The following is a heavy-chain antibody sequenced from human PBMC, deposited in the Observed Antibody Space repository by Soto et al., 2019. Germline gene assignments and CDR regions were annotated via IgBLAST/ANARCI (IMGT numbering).Heavy chain of an antibody. CDR3: ARGGVAVAGERPDYYYYGMDV. D-gene: IGHD6-19*01. J-gene: IGHJ6*02. V-gene: IGHV3-53*01. Sequence: GGSLRLSCAASGFTVSSNYMSWVRQAPGKGLEWVSVIYSGGSTYYADSVKGRFTISRDNSKNTLYLQMNSLRAEDTAVYYCARGGVAVAGERPDYYYYGMDVWGQGTTVTVSS. CDR1: GFTVSSNY. CDR2: IYSGGST.